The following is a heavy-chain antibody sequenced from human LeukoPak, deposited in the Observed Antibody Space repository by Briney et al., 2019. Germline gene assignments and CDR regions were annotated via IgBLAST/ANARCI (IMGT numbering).Heavy chain of an antibody. CDR1: GYTLTELS. CDR3: ATEPGKTAMVRS. Sequence: GASVKVSCKVSGYTLTELSMHWVRQAPGKGLEWMGGFDPEDGETIYAQRFQGRVTMTEDTSTDTAYMELSSLRSEDTAVYYCATEPGKTAMVRSWGQGTLVTVSS. J-gene: IGHJ4*02. D-gene: IGHD5-18*01. V-gene: IGHV1-24*01. CDR2: FDPEDGET.